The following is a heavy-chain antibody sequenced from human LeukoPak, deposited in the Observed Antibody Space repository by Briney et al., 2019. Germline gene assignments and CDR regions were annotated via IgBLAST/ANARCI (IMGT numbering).Heavy chain of an antibody. CDR1: GFTFSSYS. J-gene: IGHJ6*02. Sequence: PGGSLRLSCAASGFTFSSYSMNWVRQAPGKGLEWVSSISSSSSYIYYADSVKGRFTISRDNAKNSLYLQMNSLRAEDTAVYYCASPYGTIFGDYGMDVWGQGTTATVSS. V-gene: IGHV3-21*01. CDR3: ASPYGTIFGDYGMDV. D-gene: IGHD3-3*01. CDR2: ISSSSSYI.